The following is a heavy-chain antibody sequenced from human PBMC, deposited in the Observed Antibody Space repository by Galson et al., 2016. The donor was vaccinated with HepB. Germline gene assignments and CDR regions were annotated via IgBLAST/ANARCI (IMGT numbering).Heavy chain of an antibody. CDR3: ARDRGTLIVGDFDY. Sequence: SLRLSCAASGFAFNTYAMHWVRQAPGKGLEWVAVISYDGTSKYYADSVKGRFTISRDNSRNTLYLQMTSLRPEDTAVYYCARDRGTLIVGDFDYWGQGTLVTVSS. V-gene: IGHV3-30*03. D-gene: IGHD3-22*01. J-gene: IGHJ4*02. CDR1: GFAFNTYA. CDR2: ISYDGTSK.